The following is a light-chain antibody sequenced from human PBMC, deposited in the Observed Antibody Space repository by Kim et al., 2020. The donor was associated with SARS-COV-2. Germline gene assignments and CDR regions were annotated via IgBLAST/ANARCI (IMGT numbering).Light chain of an antibody. Sequence: QSVLTQSPSVSGAPGQRVTISCTGSRSNIGAGYDVQWYQHLPGAAPKLLIYGNNNRPSGVPDRFSGAKSDISASLAITGIQAEDEADYYCQSYDNSLSGYVFGTGTKVTVL. V-gene: IGLV1-40*01. J-gene: IGLJ1*01. CDR2: GNN. CDR3: QSYDNSLSGYV. CDR1: RSNIGAGYD.